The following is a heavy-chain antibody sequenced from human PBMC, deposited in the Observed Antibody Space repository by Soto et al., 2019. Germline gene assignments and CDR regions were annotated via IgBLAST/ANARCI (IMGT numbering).Heavy chain of an antibody. CDR1: GGSISSGGYS. CDR3: ASSQTTVTSCDY. V-gene: IGHV4-30-2*01. Sequence: QLQLQESGSGLVKPSQTLSLTCAVSGGSISSGGYSWSWIRQPPGKGLEWIGYIYHSGSTYYNPSLKSRATISVDRSKNQSSLKLSSVTAADTAVYYCASSQTTVTSCDYWGQGTLVTVSS. CDR2: IYHSGST. D-gene: IGHD4-17*01. J-gene: IGHJ4*02.